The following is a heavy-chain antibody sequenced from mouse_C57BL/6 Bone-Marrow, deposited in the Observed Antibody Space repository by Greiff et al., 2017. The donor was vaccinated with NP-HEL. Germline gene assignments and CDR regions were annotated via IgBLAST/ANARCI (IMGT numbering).Heavy chain of an antibody. CDR3: ARRDTTVVATNYFDY. CDR2: ISSGSSTI. D-gene: IGHD1-1*01. Sequence: DVQLVESGGGLVKPGGSLKLSCAASGFTFSDYGMHWVRQAPEKGLEWVAYISSGSSTIYYADTVKGRFTISRDNAKNTLFLQMTSLRSEDTAMYYCARRDTTVVATNYFDYWGQGTTLTVSS. V-gene: IGHV5-17*01. CDR1: GFTFSDYG. J-gene: IGHJ2*01.